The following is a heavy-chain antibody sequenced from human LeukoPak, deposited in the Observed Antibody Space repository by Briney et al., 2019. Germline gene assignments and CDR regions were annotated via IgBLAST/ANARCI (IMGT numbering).Heavy chain of an antibody. CDR1: SESFSDYY. Sequence: SETLSLTCILYSESFSDYYYNSIRQPPGKGLEWIGSIYYSGSTYYNPSLKSRVTISVDTSKNQFSLKLSSVTAADTAVYYCATLGYYDILTGTYWGQGTLVTVSS. V-gene: IGHV4-39*01. D-gene: IGHD3-9*01. CDR2: IYYSGST. CDR3: ATLGYYDILTGTY. J-gene: IGHJ4*02.